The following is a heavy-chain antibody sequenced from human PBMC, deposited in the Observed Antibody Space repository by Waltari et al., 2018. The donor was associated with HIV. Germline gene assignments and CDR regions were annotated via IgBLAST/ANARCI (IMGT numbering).Heavy chain of an antibody. CDR2: IFVTYGRS. CDR1: GVSMTNHSYS. D-gene: IGHD2-2*01. CDR3: ARGLLSEDQSEYWYNEL. V-gene: IGHV4-4*07. J-gene: IGHJ2*01. Sequence: QVQLQESGPGLVKPSATLSLTCSVSGVSMTNHSYSWTWIRQPAGKGLEWIGRIFVTYGRSSYNTSLEPRVRMSIDPTKNQVSLILTSVVAADTAVYFCARGLLSEDQSEYWYNELWGPGTLVTVSS.